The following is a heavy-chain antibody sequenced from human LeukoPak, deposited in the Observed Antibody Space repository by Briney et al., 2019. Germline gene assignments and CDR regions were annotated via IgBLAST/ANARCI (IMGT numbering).Heavy chain of an antibody. Sequence: SVKVSCKASGGTFSSYAISWVRQAPGQGLEWMGGIIPIFGTANYAQKFQGRVTITADESTSTAYMELSSLRSEDTAVYYCARSLGQQLGSFDYWGQGALVTVSS. CDR1: GGTFSSYA. CDR3: ARSLGQQLGSFDY. V-gene: IGHV1-69*13. J-gene: IGHJ4*02. CDR2: IIPIFGTA. D-gene: IGHD6-13*01.